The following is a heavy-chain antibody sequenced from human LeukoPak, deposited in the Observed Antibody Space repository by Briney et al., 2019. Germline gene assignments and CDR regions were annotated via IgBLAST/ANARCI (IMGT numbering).Heavy chain of an antibody. CDR2: ISAYNGNT. CDR3: ARDNYGDFQYYYGMDV. D-gene: IGHD4-17*01. J-gene: IGHJ6*02. Sequence: ASVKVSCKASGYTFTSSGISWVRQAPGQGLEWMGWISAYNGNTNYAQKLQGRVTMTTDTSTSTAYMELRSLRSDDTAVYYCARDNYGDFQYYYGMDVWGQGTTVTVSS. V-gene: IGHV1-18*01. CDR1: GYTFTSSG.